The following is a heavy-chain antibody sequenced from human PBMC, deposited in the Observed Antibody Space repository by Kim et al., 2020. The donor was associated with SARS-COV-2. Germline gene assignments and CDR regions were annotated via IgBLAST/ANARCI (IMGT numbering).Heavy chain of an antibody. D-gene: IGHD3-22*01. J-gene: IGHJ4*02. V-gene: IGHV1-69*04. Sequence: SVKVSCKASGGTFSSYAISWVRQAPGQGLEWMGRIIPILGIANYAQKFQGRVTITADKSTSTAYMELSSLRSEDTAVYYCATASGYDSSGHYYLWGQGTLVTVSS. CDR1: GGTFSSYA. CDR3: ATASGYDSSGHYYL. CDR2: IIPILGIA.